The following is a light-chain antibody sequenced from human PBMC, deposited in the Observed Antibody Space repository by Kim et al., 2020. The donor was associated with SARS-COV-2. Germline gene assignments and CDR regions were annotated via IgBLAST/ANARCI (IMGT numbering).Light chain of an antibody. Sequence: ATLNCKSSQTVLFNCNNKNYLAWYQQKPGQAPKLLIYWASIRESGVSDRFSGSGSETDFTLTISSLQAEDVAVYYCQQYYSTPPSFGQGTKLEI. J-gene: IGKJ2*03. CDR3: QQYYSTPPS. CDR1: QTVLFNCNNKNY. CDR2: WAS. V-gene: IGKV4-1*01.